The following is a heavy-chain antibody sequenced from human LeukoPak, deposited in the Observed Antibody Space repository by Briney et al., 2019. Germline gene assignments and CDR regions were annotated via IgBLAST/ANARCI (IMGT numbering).Heavy chain of an antibody. CDR3: ARSAWYCRSTSCYLDY. J-gene: IGHJ4*02. CDR1: GGSFSGYY. Sequence: SETLSLTCAVYGGSFSGYYWSWIRQPPGKWLEWIGKINHSGSTNYNPSLKSRVTISVDTSKNQFSLKLSSVTAADTAVYYCARSAWYCRSTSCYLDYWGQGTLVTVSS. V-gene: IGHV4-34*01. D-gene: IGHD2-2*01. CDR2: INHSGST.